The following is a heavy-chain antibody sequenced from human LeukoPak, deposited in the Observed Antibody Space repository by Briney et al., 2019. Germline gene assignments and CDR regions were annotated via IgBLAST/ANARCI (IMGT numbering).Heavy chain of an antibody. J-gene: IGHJ4*02. CDR1: GGSIDVTNY. CDR2: ISHDGTT. D-gene: IGHD2/OR15-2a*01. CDR3: TREDRPFRAFAD. V-gene: IGHV4-4*02. Sequence: SGTLSLTCGVSGGSIDVTNYWSWVRQAPGKGLEWIGEISHDGTTNYNPSLRSRVAMSLDRANNQFFLSLTSVTAADTAVYYGTREDRPFRAFADWGQGVLVTVSS.